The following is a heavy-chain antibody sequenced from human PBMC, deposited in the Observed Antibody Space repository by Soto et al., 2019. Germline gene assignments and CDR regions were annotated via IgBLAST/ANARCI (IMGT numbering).Heavy chain of an antibody. Sequence: SETLSLTCAVYGESLSGFYWSWIRQAPGKGLEWIGEISQSGNSRYNPSLKSRFTMSVDSPKNQFSLNLSSVTAADTALYYCAREGDTSNEGFELWGQGTPVNVS. CDR1: GESLSGFY. D-gene: IGHD1-1*01. V-gene: IGHV4-34*01. CDR3: AREGDTSNEGFEL. CDR2: ISQSGNS. J-gene: IGHJ5*02.